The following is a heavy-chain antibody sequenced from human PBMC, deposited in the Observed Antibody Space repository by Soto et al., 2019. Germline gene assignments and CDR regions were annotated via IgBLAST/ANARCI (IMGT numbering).Heavy chain of an antibody. D-gene: IGHD5-18*01. Sequence: SETLSLTCTVSGDSISSNNNYWSWIRQPPGEGLEWIGFFSYSGTTSYSPSLKSRVALSLDTSKNQFSLSLSSVIAADTAVYYCARGRGYSYGLDPWGQGTLVTVSS. J-gene: IGHJ5*02. CDR2: FSYSGTT. CDR1: GDSISSNNNY. V-gene: IGHV4-30-4*01. CDR3: ARGRGYSYGLDP.